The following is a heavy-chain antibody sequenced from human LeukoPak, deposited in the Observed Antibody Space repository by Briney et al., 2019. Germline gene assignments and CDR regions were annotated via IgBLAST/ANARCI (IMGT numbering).Heavy chain of an antibody. CDR1: GDSMGGDSYF. V-gene: IGHV4-61*02. CDR3: ATARADYGDYNSYYYMDV. J-gene: IGHJ6*03. CDR2: VYSSGST. D-gene: IGHD4-17*01. Sequence: NPSETLSLTCTVSGDSMGGDSYFWSWIRQPAGKGLEWIGRVYSSGSTYYNPSLESRVTISLDTSQSHFSLRLTSVTAADTAVYYCATARADYGDYNSYYYMDVWGKGTTVTVSS.